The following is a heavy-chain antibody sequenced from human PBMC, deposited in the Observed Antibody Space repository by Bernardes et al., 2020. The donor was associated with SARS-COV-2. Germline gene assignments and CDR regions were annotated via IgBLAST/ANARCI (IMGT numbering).Heavy chain of an antibody. CDR1: GFSFSDHY. D-gene: IGHD3-22*01. Sequence: GGSLRLSCAASGFSFSDHYLDWVRQAPGKGLEWVGRIRNKGSDYSTKYAASVEGRFIISRDDSRKSLYLQINSLKTEDTAAYYCAREVPKYRDSSGYAHYYYAMDVWGQGTTVTVSS. V-gene: IGHV3-72*01. CDR2: IRNKGSDYST. CDR3: AREVPKYRDSSGYAHYYYAMDV. J-gene: IGHJ6*02.